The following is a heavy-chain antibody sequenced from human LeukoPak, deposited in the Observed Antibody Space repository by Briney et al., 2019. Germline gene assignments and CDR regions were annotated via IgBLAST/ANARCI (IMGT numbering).Heavy chain of an antibody. CDR3: GSQPAYSSGWYDY. Sequence: PGRSLRLSCAASGFTFDDYAMHWVRQAPGKGLEWVSGISWNSGTIGYADSVKGRFTISRDNAKNSLYLQMNSLRAEDTALYYCGSQPAYSSGWYDYWGQGTLVTVSS. V-gene: IGHV3-9*01. D-gene: IGHD6-19*01. J-gene: IGHJ4*02. CDR1: GFTFDDYA. CDR2: ISWNSGTI.